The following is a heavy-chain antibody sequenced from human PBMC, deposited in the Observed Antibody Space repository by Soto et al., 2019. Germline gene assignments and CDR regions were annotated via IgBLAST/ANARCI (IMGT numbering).Heavy chain of an antibody. J-gene: IGHJ4*02. V-gene: IGHV4-34*01. CDR1: GGSFSGYY. CDR3: ARGRSRIGSGSYYPL. CDR2: INHSGST. Sequence: KPSETLSLTCAVYGGSFSGYYWSWIRQPPGKGLEWIGEINHSGSTNYNPSLKSRVTISVDTSKNQFSLKLSSVTAADTAVYYCARGRSRIGSGSYYPLWGQGTLVTVSS. D-gene: IGHD3-10*01.